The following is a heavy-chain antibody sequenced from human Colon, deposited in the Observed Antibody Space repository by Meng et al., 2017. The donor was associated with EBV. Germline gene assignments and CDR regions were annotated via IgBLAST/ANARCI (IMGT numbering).Heavy chain of an antibody. Sequence: QAHLVRAGGEVRRTLAHVQLPCKASGYPSTHYGNPWVRQAPGQGLEWMGWISAYNGDTNYAQTLQGSGTMTTDTSTSTAYMELRSLRSDDTAVYYCARVEVGITSGDYWGQGTLVTVSS. CDR1: GYPSTHYG. D-gene: IGHD1-26*01. V-gene: IGHV1-18*01. CDR3: ARVEVGITSGDY. CDR2: ISAYNGDT. J-gene: IGHJ4*02.